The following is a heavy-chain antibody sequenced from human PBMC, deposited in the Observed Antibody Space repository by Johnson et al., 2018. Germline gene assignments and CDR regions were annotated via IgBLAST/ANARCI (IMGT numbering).Heavy chain of an antibody. V-gene: IGHV3-30*18. CDR3: AKDGWELLDFDI. J-gene: IGHJ3*02. Sequence: VQLVESGGGVVQPGRSLRLSCAASGFTFSSYGMHWVRQAPGKGLEWVAVISYDGSNKYYADSVKGRFTISRDNSKNTLYLQMNSLRAEDTAVYYCAKDGWELLDFDIWGQGTMVTVSS. CDR2: ISYDGSNK. D-gene: IGHD1-26*01. CDR1: GFTFSSYG.